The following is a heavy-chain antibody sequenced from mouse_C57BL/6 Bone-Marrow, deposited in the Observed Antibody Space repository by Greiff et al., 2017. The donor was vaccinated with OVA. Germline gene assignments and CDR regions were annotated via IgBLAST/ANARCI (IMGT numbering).Heavy chain of an antibody. J-gene: IGHJ3*01. Sequence: EVQLQQSGTVLARPGASVKMSCKTSGYTFTSYWMHWVKQRPGQGLEWIGAIYPGNSDTSYNQKFKGKAKLTAVTSASTAYMELSSLTSEDSAFYYCAIEKAQAWFAYWGQGTLVTVSA. CDR3: AIEKAQAWFAY. CDR1: GYTFTSYW. D-gene: IGHD3-2*02. CDR2: IYPGNSDT. V-gene: IGHV1-5*01.